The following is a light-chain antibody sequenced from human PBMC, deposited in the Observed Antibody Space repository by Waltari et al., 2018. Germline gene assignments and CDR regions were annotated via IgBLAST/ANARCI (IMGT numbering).Light chain of an antibody. CDR3: CSYAGSRTYV. CDR2: EVS. Sequence: QSALTQPASVSGSPGQSITISCTGTSSEVRHFNLVPWYQQHPGKVPKLIIYEVSKRPSGVSNHFSGSKSGNTASLTISGLRAEDEADYYCCSYAGSRTYVFGTGTKVTVL. CDR1: SSEVRHFNL. V-gene: IGLV2-23*02. J-gene: IGLJ1*01.